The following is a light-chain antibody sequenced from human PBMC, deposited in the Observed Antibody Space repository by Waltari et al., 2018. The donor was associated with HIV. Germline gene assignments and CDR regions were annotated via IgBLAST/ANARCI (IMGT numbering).Light chain of an antibody. V-gene: IGKV1-39*01. Sequence: DIEMTQSPSSLAASVGDRVTITCRASQGISRYLNWYQQKPGKAPKFLIFAAFDLQSGVPSRFSGSGSGTDFTLTISSLQPEDFATYYCQQSYNSPITFGQGTRLDIK. CDR3: QQSYNSPIT. CDR1: QGISRY. CDR2: AAF. J-gene: IGKJ5*01.